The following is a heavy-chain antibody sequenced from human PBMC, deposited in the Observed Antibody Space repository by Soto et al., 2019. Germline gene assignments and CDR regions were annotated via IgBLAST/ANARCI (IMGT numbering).Heavy chain of an antibody. CDR1: GYSFTSYW. CDR2: IKPDGSQK. D-gene: IGHD3-22*01. Sequence: PGESLKISCKGSGYSFTSYWMSWVRQAPGKGLEWVANIKPDGSQKWYVDSVKGRFTISRDNAKKSLYLQMNSLRAEDTAVYYCARGDYYDSSGPFSDAFDIWGQGTMVTVSS. CDR3: ARGDYYDSSGPFSDAFDI. V-gene: IGHV3-7*04. J-gene: IGHJ3*02.